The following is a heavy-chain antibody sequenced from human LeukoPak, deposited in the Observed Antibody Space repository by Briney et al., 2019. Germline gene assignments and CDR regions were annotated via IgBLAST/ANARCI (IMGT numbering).Heavy chain of an antibody. CDR1: GGSISSGDYY. D-gene: IGHD3-10*01. V-gene: IGHV4-30-4*08. CDR3: ARVCFTGSGSYWRNWFDP. Sequence: PSETLSLTCTVSGGSISSGDYYWSWIRQPPGKGLEWIGYIYYSGSTYYSPSLKSRVTISVDTSKNQFSLKLSSVTAADTAVYYCARVCFTGSGSYWRNWFDPWGQGTLVTVSS. J-gene: IGHJ5*02. CDR2: IYYSGST.